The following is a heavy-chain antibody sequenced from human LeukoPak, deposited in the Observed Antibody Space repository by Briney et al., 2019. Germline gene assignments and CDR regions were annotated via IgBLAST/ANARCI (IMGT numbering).Heavy chain of an antibody. Sequence: GASAKVSCKASGYRFSGYFIHWVRQAPGQGLEWMGWIKPDTGRTNYARKFQGRVTMTSDTSVSAASMELSGLRPDDTALYCCARLIIGATRGLDYWGQGTLVTVSS. J-gene: IGHJ4*02. CDR2: IKPDTGRT. D-gene: IGHD5-12*01. V-gene: IGHV1-2*02. CDR1: GYRFSGYF. CDR3: ARLIIGATRGLDY.